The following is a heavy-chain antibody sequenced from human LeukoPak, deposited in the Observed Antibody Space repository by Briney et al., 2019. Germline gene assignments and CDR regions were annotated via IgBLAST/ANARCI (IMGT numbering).Heavy chain of an antibody. CDR1: GFTFSHYS. D-gene: IGHD6-6*01. Sequence: GGSLRLSCAASGFTFSHYSMNWVRQAPGKGLEWLSYISSSSSIIYYADSVKGRFTISRDNAKNSLYLQMNSLRADDTAVYYCAIRGSSASGSYYYMDVWGKGTTVIVSS. CDR3: AIRGSSASGSYYYMDV. CDR2: ISSSSSII. V-gene: IGHV3-48*04. J-gene: IGHJ6*03.